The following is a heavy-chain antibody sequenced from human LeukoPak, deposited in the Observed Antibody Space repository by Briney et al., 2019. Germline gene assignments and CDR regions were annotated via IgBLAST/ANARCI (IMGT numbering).Heavy chain of an antibody. CDR1: GGSISSYY. D-gene: IGHD1-1*01. CDR2: IYYSGST. CDR3: ARENAGGAFDI. Sequence: SETLSLTCTVSGGSISSYYWSWIRQPPGKGLEWIGYIYYSGSTNYNPSLKSRVTISVDMSKNQFSLKLSSVTAADTAVYYCARENAGGAFDIWGQGTMVTVSS. J-gene: IGHJ3*02. V-gene: IGHV4-59*01.